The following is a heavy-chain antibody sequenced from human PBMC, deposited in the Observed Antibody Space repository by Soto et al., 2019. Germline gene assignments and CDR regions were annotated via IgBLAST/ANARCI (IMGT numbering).Heavy chain of an antibody. CDR3: ARDRFLEWLSRDYYYGMDV. V-gene: IGHV4-30-4*01. Sequence: PSETLSLTCTVSGGSISSGDYYWSWIRQPPGKGLEWIGYIYYSGSTYYNPSLKSRVTISVDTSKNQFSLKLSSVTAADTAVYYCARDRFLEWLSRDYYYGMDVWGEGTTVTVSS. J-gene: IGHJ6*04. CDR2: IYYSGST. D-gene: IGHD3-3*01. CDR1: GGSISSGDYY.